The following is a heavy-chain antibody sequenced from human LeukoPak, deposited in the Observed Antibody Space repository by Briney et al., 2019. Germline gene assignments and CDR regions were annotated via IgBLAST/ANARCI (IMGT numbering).Heavy chain of an antibody. CDR2: INPSGGST. J-gene: IGHJ6*02. D-gene: IGHD3-3*01. V-gene: IGHV1-46*01. CDR3: ARDKLRFLEWLSSIVNYGMDV. Sequence: ASVKVSCKASGYTFTSYYMHWVRQAPGQGLEWMGIINPSGGSTSYAQKFQGRVTMTRDMSTSTVYMELSSLRSEDTAVYYCARDKLRFLEWLSSIVNYGMDVWGQGTTVTVSS. CDR1: GYTFTSYY.